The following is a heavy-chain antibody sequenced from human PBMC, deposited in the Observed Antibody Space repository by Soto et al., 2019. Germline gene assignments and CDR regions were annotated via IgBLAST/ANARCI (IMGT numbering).Heavy chain of an antibody. CDR2: ISGSGGST. CDR1: GFTFSSYA. V-gene: IGHV3-23*01. Sequence: EVQLLESGGGLVQPGGSLRLSCAASGFTFSSYAMSWVRQAPGKGLEWVSAISGSGGSTYYADSVKGRFTISRDNSKNTLYLQMNSLRAEDTAVYYCAKAYNYYDSSGYYYPFDYWGQGTLVTVSS. CDR3: AKAYNYYDSSGYYYPFDY. J-gene: IGHJ4*02. D-gene: IGHD3-22*01.